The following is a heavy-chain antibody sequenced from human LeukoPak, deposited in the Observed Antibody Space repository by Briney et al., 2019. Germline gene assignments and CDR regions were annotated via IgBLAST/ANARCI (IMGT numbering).Heavy chain of an antibody. V-gene: IGHV4-4*07. Sequence: SETLSLTCTVSGGSISSYYWSWIRQPAGKGLEWIGRIYTSGSTNYNPSLKSRVTMSVDTSKNQFSLKLSSVTAADTAVYYCARVTEDFWSGYIDYWGQGTLVTVSS. CDR3: ARVTEDFWSGYIDY. J-gene: IGHJ4*02. D-gene: IGHD3-3*01. CDR1: GGSISSYY. CDR2: IYTSGST.